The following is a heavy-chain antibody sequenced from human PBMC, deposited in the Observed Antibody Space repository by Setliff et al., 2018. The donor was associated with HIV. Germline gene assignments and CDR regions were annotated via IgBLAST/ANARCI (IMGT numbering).Heavy chain of an antibody. CDR3: ARGLSCYDPGGFDY. V-gene: IGHV4-4*09. D-gene: IGHD2-2*01. Sequence: SETLSLTCTVSGGSISSYYWSWIRQPPGKGLEWIGYIYTSGSVNYNPSLKSRVTISVDTSKNQFSLKLSYVTAADTAVYYCARGLSCYDPGGFDYWGQGTLVTVSS. J-gene: IGHJ4*02. CDR1: GGSISSYY. CDR2: IYTSGSV.